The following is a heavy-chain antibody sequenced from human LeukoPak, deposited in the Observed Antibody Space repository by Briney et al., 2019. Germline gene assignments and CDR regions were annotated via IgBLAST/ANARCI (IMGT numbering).Heavy chain of an antibody. CDR2: ISSNGGST. V-gene: IGHV3-64*01. CDR1: GSTFSSYA. CDR3: ARRYSGYDFLGYFDY. J-gene: IGHJ4*02. D-gene: IGHD5-12*01. Sequence: PGGSQTVSCAASGSTFSSYAMHWVRQAPGKGLEYVSAISSNGGSTYYANSVKGRFTISRDNSKNTLYLQMGSLRAEDMAVYYCARRYSGYDFLGYFDYWGQGTLVAVSS.